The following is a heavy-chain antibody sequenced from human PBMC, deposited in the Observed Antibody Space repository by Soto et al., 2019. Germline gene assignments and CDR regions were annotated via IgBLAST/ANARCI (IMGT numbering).Heavy chain of an antibody. CDR2: ISYDGSNK. D-gene: IGHD1-26*01. CDR3: ARYSGKYQGPIDY. V-gene: IGHV3-30*03. CDR1: GFTFSHYG. J-gene: IGHJ4*02. Sequence: QVQLAESGGGVVQPGRSLRLSCAASGFTFSHYGIHWVRQAPGKGLEWLAVISYDGSNKHYADSVKGRFTGSRDNSKNTLYLQMNSLRAEDTAVYFCARYSGKYQGPIDYWGQGTLVTVSS.